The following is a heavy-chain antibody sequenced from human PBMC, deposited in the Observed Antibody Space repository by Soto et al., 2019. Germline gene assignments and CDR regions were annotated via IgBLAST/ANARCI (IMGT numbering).Heavy chain of an antibody. V-gene: IGHV4-34*01. CDR1: GGSFSGYY. CDR3: ARARTSWDYGMDV. Sequence: PSETLSLTCAVYGGSFSGYYWSWIRQPPGKGLEWIGEINHSGSTNYNPSLKSRVTISVDTSKNQFSLKLSSVTAADTAVYYCARARTSWDYGMDVWGQGTTVTVSS. J-gene: IGHJ6*02. CDR2: INHSGST.